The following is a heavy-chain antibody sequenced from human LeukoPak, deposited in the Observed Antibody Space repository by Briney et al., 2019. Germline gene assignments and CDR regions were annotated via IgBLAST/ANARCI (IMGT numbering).Heavy chain of an antibody. CDR2: IYADGSGT. CDR1: GFSFSSYS. Sequence: GGSLRLSCAASGFSFSSYSMHWVRQAPGKGLVWVSRIYADGSGTSYAVSVKGRFIISRDNAKNTLYVQMNSLRAEDSAIYYCARGNNYAQDYWGQGTLVTVSS. D-gene: IGHD5-24*01. J-gene: IGHJ4*02. CDR3: ARGNNYAQDY. V-gene: IGHV3-74*01.